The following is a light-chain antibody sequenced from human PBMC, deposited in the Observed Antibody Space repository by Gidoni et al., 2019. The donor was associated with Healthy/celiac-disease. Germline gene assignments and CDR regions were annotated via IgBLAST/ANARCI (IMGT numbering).Light chain of an antibody. Sequence: IVMTQSPDSLAVSLGERATINCKSSQSVLYSSNNKNYLAWYQQKPGQPPKLLIYWASTRESGVPDRFSGGGSGTDFTLTISSLQAEDVAVYYCQQYYSTPPVTFGQGTKLEIK. CDR1: QSVLYSSNNKNY. V-gene: IGKV4-1*01. CDR3: QQYYSTPPVT. CDR2: WAS. J-gene: IGKJ2*01.